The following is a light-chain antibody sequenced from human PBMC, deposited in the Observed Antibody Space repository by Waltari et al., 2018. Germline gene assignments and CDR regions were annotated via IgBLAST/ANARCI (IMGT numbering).Light chain of an antibody. Sequence: SYELTQPPSESVPPGQTARIPCPGDALPKQYTFWYQQKPGQAPVLVMYRDTERPPGIPERFSGSSSGTTVTLTISGVQAEDEADFYCQSADSSGTYVLFGGGTKLTVL. J-gene: IGLJ2*01. CDR2: RDT. CDR3: QSADSSGTYVL. CDR1: ALPKQY. V-gene: IGLV3-25*03.